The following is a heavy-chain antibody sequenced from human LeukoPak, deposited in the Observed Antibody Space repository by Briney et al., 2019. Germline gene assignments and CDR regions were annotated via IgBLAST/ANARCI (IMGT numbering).Heavy chain of an antibody. CDR1: GFTFSSYW. CDR3: ARWGLGPSFDY. D-gene: IGHD1-26*01. Sequence: GGSLRLSCTASGFTFSSYWMSWDRQAPGKGLEWVANIKQDGSEKYYVDSMKGRFTISRDNTKNSLYLQMNSLRVEDTAVYYCARWGLGPSFDYWGQGTRVTVSS. CDR2: IKQDGSEK. V-gene: IGHV3-7*01. J-gene: IGHJ4*02.